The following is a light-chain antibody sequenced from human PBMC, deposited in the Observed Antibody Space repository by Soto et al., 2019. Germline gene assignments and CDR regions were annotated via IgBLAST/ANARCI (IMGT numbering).Light chain of an antibody. V-gene: IGLV4-69*01. Sequence: QPVLTQSPSASASLGASVKLTCTLSSGHSSNAIAWHQQQPEKGPRYLMKVNSDGSHSKGDGIPDRFSGSSSGAERYLTISSLQSEDEADYYCQTWDTGIQAVFGGGTQADRP. J-gene: IGLJ7*01. CDR3: QTWDTGIQAV. CDR2: VNSDGSH. CDR1: SGHSSNA.